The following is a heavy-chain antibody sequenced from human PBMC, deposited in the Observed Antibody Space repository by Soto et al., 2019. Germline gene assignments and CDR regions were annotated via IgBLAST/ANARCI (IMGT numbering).Heavy chain of an antibody. CDR1: GFTFSNYA. CDR2: ISFDGTNK. D-gene: IGHD2-15*01. J-gene: IGHJ4*02. V-gene: IGHV3-30*18. CDR3: AKDLSYCSGGSCYQHDGSDN. Sequence: QVQLVESGGGGVQPGGSLRLSCAASGFTFSNYAMHWVRQAPGKGLEWVAIISFDGTNKFYTDSVKGRFTISRDNSKNTLFLEMSSLRAEHTAVYFCAKDLSYCSGGSCYQHDGSDNWGQGTLVTVSS.